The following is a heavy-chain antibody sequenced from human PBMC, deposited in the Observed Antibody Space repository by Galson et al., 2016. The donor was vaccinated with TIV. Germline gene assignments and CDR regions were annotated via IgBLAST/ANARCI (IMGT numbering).Heavy chain of an antibody. CDR1: GYSIRSGSYY. D-gene: IGHD6-19*01. CDR3: AREGQNRGSYVAY. CDR2: IYYPGTT. Sequence: LSLTCAVSGYSIRSGSYYWTWIRQPPGKGLECIGYIYYPGTTKYNPSLNSRVTISVDTSKNQISLNLRSVTAADTAVYYCAREGQNRGSYVAYWGQGTLVTVSS. J-gene: IGHJ4*02. V-gene: IGHV4-61*01.